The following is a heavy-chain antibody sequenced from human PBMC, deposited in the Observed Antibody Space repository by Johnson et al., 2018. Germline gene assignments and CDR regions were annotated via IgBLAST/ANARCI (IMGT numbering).Heavy chain of an antibody. D-gene: IGHD4-23*01. CDR1: GGSISSYY. V-gene: IGHV4-59*01. Sequence: QVQLQESGPGLVKXSETXSLXCTVSGGSISSYYWSWIRQPPGKGLEWIGYIYYRGSTTYNPPLKRRVTISVDTSKNQFSLKLSSVTAADTAVYYCARVVGYGGAFDIWGQGTMVTVSS. CDR2: IYYRGST. CDR3: ARVVGYGGAFDI. J-gene: IGHJ3*02.